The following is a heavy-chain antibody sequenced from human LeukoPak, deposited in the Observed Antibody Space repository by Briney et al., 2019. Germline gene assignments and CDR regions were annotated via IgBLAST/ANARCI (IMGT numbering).Heavy chain of an antibody. CDR1: GFTFTNCW. Sequence: GESPKISCKCSGFTFTNCWIGWVRQMPGKGLEWMGIIHPGDSDTRYSPSFQGQVTISVDKSISTAYLQWSSLKASDTAMFYCATSSGGSYFGMDVWGQGTPVTVSS. D-gene: IGHD6-25*01. V-gene: IGHV5-51*01. CDR2: IHPGDSDT. CDR3: ATSSGGSYFGMDV. J-gene: IGHJ6*02.